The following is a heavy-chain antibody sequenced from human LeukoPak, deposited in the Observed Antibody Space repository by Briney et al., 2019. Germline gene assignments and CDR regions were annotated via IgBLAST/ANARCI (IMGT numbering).Heavy chain of an antibody. J-gene: IGHJ5*02. CDR1: GGSISSSSYY. CDR3: ARGRSLLWFGELLLNWFDP. CDR2: IYYSGST. D-gene: IGHD3-10*01. Sequence: SETLSLTCTVSGGSISSSSYYWGWIRQPPGKGLEWIGSIYYSGSTYYNPSLKSRVTISVDTSKNQFSLKLSSVTAADTAVYYCARGRSLLWFGELLLNWFDPWGRGTLVTVSS. V-gene: IGHV4-39*01.